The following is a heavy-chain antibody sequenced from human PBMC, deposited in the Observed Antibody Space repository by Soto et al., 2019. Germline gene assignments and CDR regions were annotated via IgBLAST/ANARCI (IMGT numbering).Heavy chain of an antibody. CDR2: IYPGDSDT. V-gene: IGHV5-51*01. Sequence: GESLKISCKGSGYSFTSYWIGWVRQMPGKGLEWMGIIYPGDSDTRYSPSFQGQVTISADKSISTAYLQWSSLKASDTAMYYCARHPRGYCSGGSCPPFADYWGQGTLVTVSS. CDR1: GYSFTSYW. J-gene: IGHJ4*02. D-gene: IGHD2-15*01. CDR3: ARHPRGYCSGGSCPPFADY.